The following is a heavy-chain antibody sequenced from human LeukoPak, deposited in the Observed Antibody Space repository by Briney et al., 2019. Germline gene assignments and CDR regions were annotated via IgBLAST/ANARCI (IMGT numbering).Heavy chain of an antibody. CDR2: IPYDNSVL. Sequence: PGGSLRLSCAGSGFTFSDYSMNWVRQAPGTGLEWVSYIPYDNSVLYYANSVRGRFTISRDNAKNSLYLQMNSLRDEDTAIYYCARVLYFDVWGQGTMVTVSS. D-gene: IGHD2-15*01. CDR1: GFTFSDYS. CDR3: ARVLYFDV. J-gene: IGHJ3*01. V-gene: IGHV3-48*02.